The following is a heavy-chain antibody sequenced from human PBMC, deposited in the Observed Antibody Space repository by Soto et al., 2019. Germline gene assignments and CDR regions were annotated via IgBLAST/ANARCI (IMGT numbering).Heavy chain of an antibody. CDR1: GFTFSRYW. CDR3: AREAAVTTGSP. V-gene: IGHV3-74*01. D-gene: IGHD3-3*01. CDR2: INSDGSRT. Sequence: EVQLVESVAGLAEPGGSLRLACAASGFTFSRYWMHCVRQAPGKGLVWVSRINSDGSRTRYADSVKGRFTIYRDNAKNTRYRQMNSLRAEDTAVEYWAREAAVTTGSPWGQGTPDTVAS. J-gene: IGHJ5*02.